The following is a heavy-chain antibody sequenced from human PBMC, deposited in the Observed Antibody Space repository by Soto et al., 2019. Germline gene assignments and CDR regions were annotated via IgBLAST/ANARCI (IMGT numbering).Heavy chain of an antibody. D-gene: IGHD2-8*01. J-gene: IGHJ6*02. V-gene: IGHV5-51*01. Sequence: GESLKISCKGSGYRFSSYWIAWVRQMPGKGLEWMGIIYPGDSDTRYSPSFQGQVTMSVDKSNNTAYLHWSSLKAPDTAMYYCARQGSNGAYYYYGMDVWGQGTTVTAP. CDR2: IYPGDSDT. CDR3: ARQGSNGAYYYYGMDV. CDR1: GYRFSSYW.